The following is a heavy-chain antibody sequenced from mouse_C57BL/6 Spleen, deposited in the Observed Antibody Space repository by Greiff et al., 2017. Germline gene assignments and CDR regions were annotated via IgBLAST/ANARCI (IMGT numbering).Heavy chain of an antibody. Sequence: VQVVESGAELARPGASVKLSCKASGYTFTSYGISWVKQRTGQGLEWIGEIYPRSGNTYYNEKFKGKATLTADKSSSTAYMELRSLTSEDSAVYFCARGAMPSYGSRENWYFDVWGTGTTVTVSS. CDR2: IYPRSGNT. J-gene: IGHJ1*03. D-gene: IGHD1-1*01. CDR1: GYTFTSYG. CDR3: ARGAMPSYGSRENWYFDV. V-gene: IGHV1-81*01.